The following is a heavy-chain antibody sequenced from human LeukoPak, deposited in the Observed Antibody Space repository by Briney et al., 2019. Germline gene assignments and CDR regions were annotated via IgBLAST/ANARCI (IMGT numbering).Heavy chain of an antibody. Sequence: GASVKVSCKVSGYTLTELSMHWVRQAPGKGLEWMGGFDPEDGETIYAQKFQGRVTITADKSTSTAYMELSSLRSEDTAVYYCARSPRRLSGYSGYDSDYYYGMDVWGQGTTVTVSS. CDR2: FDPEDGET. CDR1: GYTLTELS. CDR3: ARSPRRLSGYSGYDSDYYYGMDV. D-gene: IGHD5-12*01. J-gene: IGHJ6*02. V-gene: IGHV1-24*01.